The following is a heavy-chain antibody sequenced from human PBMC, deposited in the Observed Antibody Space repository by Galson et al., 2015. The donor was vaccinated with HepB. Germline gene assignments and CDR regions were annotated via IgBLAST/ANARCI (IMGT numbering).Heavy chain of an antibody. V-gene: IGHV1-69*13. CDR2: IIPIFGTA. Sequence: SVKVSCKASGGTFSSYAISWVRQAPGQGLEWMGGIIPIFGTANYAQKFQGRVTITADESTSTAYMELSSLRSEDTAVYYCARGRADIVVVPAAIFDAFDIWGQGTMVTVSS. CDR3: ARGRADIVVVPAAIFDAFDI. J-gene: IGHJ3*02. D-gene: IGHD2-2*01. CDR1: GGTFSSYA.